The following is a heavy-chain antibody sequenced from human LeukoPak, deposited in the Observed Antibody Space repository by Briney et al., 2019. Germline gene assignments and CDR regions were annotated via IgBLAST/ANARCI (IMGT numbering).Heavy chain of an antibody. CDR1: GYTFTACH. V-gene: IGHV1-2*02. Sequence: ASVKVSCKTSGYTFTACHVHWVRQAPGQGLEFMGWIYPPTGGTVLAEKFQGRVIVTRDTSITTAYMELSGLNFDDTAVYYCVRENWYYDHWGQGTLVTVSS. J-gene: IGHJ4*02. CDR2: IYPPTGGT. D-gene: IGHD3-16*01. CDR3: VRENWYYDH.